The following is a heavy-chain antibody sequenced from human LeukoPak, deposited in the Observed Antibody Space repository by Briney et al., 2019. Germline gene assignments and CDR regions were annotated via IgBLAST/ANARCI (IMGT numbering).Heavy chain of an antibody. J-gene: IGHJ4*02. CDR3: AKVPMGYGSGSYYTPPYFDY. CDR1: GFTFSSYA. CDR2: ISYDGSNK. D-gene: IGHD3-10*01. V-gene: IGHV3-30*04. Sequence: PGGSLRLSCAASGFTFSSYAMHWVRQAPGKGLEWVAVISYDGSNKYYADSVKGRFTISRDNSKNTLYLQMNSLRAEDTAVYYCAKVPMGYGSGSYYTPPYFDYWGQGTLVTVSS.